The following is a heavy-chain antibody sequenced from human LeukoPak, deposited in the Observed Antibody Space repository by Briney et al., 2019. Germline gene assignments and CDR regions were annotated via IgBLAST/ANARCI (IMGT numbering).Heavy chain of an antibody. J-gene: IGHJ4*02. Sequence: GGSLRLSCAASGFTFSSYSMNWVRQAPGKGLEWVSSISSSSSYIYYADSVKGRFTISRDNAKNSLYLQMNSLRAEDTAVYYCAKMPAAYYDFWSGYYFYYWGQGTLVTVSS. CDR3: AKMPAAYYDFWSGYYFYY. V-gene: IGHV3-21*04. D-gene: IGHD3-3*01. CDR2: ISSSSSYI. CDR1: GFTFSSYS.